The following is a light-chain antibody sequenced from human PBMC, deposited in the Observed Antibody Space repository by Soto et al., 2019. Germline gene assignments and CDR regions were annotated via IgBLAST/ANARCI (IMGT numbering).Light chain of an antibody. CDR1: QSVSSN. J-gene: IGKJ1*01. CDR3: QQYNNWPRT. Sequence: GMKQSPATLSVSPGGRATLSCRASQSVSSNLAWYQQRLGQAPRLLIYGASTRATGIPARFSGSGSGTEFTLTISSLQSEDFAVYYCQQYNNWPRTFGQGTKVDIK. CDR2: GAS. V-gene: IGKV3-15*01.